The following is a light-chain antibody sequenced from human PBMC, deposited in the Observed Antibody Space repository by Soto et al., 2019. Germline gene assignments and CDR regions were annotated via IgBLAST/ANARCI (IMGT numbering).Light chain of an antibody. J-gene: IGKJ1*01. V-gene: IGKV3-20*01. CDR2: RTS. CDR1: HSGSSSD. CDR3: QHYDSPVTWT. Sequence: KARHSGSSSDLAWYQQKPGQAPRLLIYRTSSRATGVPDRFSGSGSGTVFTLTVSRLETEDFAVYFWQHYDSPVTWTFSQWTKVDIK.